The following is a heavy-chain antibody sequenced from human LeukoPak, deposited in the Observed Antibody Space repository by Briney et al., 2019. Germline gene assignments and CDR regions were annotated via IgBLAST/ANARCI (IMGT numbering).Heavy chain of an antibody. D-gene: IGHD3-10*01. V-gene: IGHV1-2*06. J-gene: IGHJ5*02. CDR1: GYTFAGYY. CDR2: INPNSGGT. CDR3: ARGAVNGVNNWFDP. Sequence: ASVKVSCKASGYTFAGYYMHWVRQAPGQGLEWMGRINPNSGGTNYAQKFQGRVTMTRDTSISTAYMELSRLRSDATAVYYCARGAVNGVNNWFDPWGQGTLVTVSS.